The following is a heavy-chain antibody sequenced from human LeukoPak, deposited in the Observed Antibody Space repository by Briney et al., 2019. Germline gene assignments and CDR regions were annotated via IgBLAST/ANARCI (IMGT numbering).Heavy chain of an antibody. D-gene: IGHD3-9*01. CDR2: INPSGGST. V-gene: IGHV1-46*01. J-gene: IGHJ4*02. CDR1: GYTFTSYY. Sequence: ASVKVSCTASGYTFTSYYMHWVRQAPGQGLEWMGIINPSGGSTSYAQKFQGRVTMTRDTSTSTVYMELSSLRSEDTAVYYCARRGDTYYDILTGSMDYWGRGTLVTVSS. CDR3: ARRGDTYYDILTGSMDY.